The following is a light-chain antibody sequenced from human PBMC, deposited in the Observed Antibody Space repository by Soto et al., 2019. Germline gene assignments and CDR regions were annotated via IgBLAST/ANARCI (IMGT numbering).Light chain of an antibody. CDR3: LQDINYPWT. V-gene: IGKV1-6*01. CDR1: QGIGNA. Sequence: IQMTQSPSTLSASVGARVTLTCRASQGIGNALGWYQQRPGKPPKVLIYGASNLQSGVPPRFSGSGSGTDFTLAISSLQPEDSATYYCLQDINYPWTFGQGTKVDIK. J-gene: IGKJ1*01. CDR2: GAS.